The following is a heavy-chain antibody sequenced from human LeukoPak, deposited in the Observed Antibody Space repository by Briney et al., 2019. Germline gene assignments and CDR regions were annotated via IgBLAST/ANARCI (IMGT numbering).Heavy chain of an antibody. CDR1: GFTFSSYA. CDR3: ARETDGLDY. D-gene: IGHD5-24*01. J-gene: IGHJ4*02. Sequence: PGGSLRLSCAASGFTFSSYATHWVRQPPGKGLEWVAVISYDGSNKYYADSVKGRFTISRDNSKTTLYLQMNSLRAEDTAVYYCARETDGLDYWGQGTLVTVSS. V-gene: IGHV3-30*04. CDR2: ISYDGSNK.